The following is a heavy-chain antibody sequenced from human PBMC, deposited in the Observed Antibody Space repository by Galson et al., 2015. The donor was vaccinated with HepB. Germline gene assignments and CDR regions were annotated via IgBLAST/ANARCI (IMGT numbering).Heavy chain of an antibody. CDR1: GYVFTSYW. CDR3: VRCVDGGEFDY. CDR2: INPGDSDS. Sequence: QSGAEVKKPGESLKISCKGSGYVFTSYWIAWVRQMPGKGLEWVGIINPGDSDSRYSPSFRGRVTISVDKSTSTAYLQWSSLKAADTAMYSCVRCVDGGEFDYWGQGTLVTVSS. V-gene: IGHV5-51*01. J-gene: IGHJ4*02. D-gene: IGHD3-10*01.